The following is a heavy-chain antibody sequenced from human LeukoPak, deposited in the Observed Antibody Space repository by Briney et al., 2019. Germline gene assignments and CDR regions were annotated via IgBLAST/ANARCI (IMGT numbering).Heavy chain of an antibody. CDR2: IYHSGST. J-gene: IGHJ4*02. CDR3: ARLAYSYGFDY. Sequence: KASETLSLTCAVSGYSISSGYYWGWIRQPPEKGLEWIGSIYHSGSTYYNPSLKSRVTISVDTSKNQFSLKLSSVTAADTAVYYCARLAYSYGFDYWGQGTLVTVSS. V-gene: IGHV4-38-2*01. D-gene: IGHD5-18*01. CDR1: GYSISSGYY.